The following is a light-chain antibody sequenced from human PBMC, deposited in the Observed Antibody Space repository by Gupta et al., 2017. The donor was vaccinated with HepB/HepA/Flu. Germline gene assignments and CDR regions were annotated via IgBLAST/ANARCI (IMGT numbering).Light chain of an antibody. J-gene: IGKJ3*01. Sequence: DIQMTQSPTSLSASVGDRVTITCRESQYICKFLNWYQQKPGKAPKLLIYAASSMQSGVPSRFSGSGSGTDFTLTISSLQPEDFATYYCQQSYNTPFTFGPGTKVEIK. CDR2: AAS. CDR3: QQSYNTPFT. CDR1: QYICKF. V-gene: IGKV1-39*01.